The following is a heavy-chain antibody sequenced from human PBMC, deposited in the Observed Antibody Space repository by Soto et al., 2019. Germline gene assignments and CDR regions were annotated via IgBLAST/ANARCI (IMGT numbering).Heavy chain of an antibody. Sequence: GGSLRLSCAASGFTFSSYAMSWVRQAPGKGLEWVSAISGSGGSTYYADSVKGRFTISRDNSENTLYLQMNSLRAEDTAVYYCAKDMLLEGWFDPWGQGTLVTVSS. CDR3: AKDMLLEGWFDP. CDR2: ISGSGGST. V-gene: IGHV3-23*01. D-gene: IGHD3-10*01. CDR1: GFTFSSYA. J-gene: IGHJ5*02.